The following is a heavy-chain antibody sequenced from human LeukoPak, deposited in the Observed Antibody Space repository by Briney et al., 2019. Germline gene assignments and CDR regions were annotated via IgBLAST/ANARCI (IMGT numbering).Heavy chain of an antibody. J-gene: IGHJ2*01. D-gene: IGHD2-15*01. Sequence: NPSETLSLTCTVSGDSISSYSWSWIRQPPGKGLEWIGYIYYSGSTNYNPSLKSRVTISVDTSKDQFSLKLSSVTAPDTAVYYCARAPPVVVVAAAPASYWYFDLWGRGTLVTVSS. CDR3: ARAPPVVVVAAAPASYWYFDL. CDR2: IYYSGST. CDR1: GDSISSYS. V-gene: IGHV4-59*01.